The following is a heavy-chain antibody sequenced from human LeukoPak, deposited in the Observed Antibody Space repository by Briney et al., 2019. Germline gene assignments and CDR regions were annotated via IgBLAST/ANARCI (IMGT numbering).Heavy chain of an antibody. CDR3: ARVNVVVTTNWFDP. CDR2: IHTSGST. CDR1: GGSISSYY. D-gene: IGHD2-21*02. V-gene: IGHV4-4*09. J-gene: IGHJ5*02. Sequence: KTSETLSLTCTVSGGSISSYYWSWIRQPPGKGLEWIGYIHTSGSTNYNPSLKSRVTISVDTSKNQFSLKLSSVTAADTAVYYCARVNVVVTTNWFDPWGQGTLVTVSS.